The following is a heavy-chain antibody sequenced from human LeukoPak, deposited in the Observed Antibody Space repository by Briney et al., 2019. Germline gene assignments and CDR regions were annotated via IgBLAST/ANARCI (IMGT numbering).Heavy chain of an antibody. CDR2: IYYSGST. CDR3: ARLSGYFNPTFDY. D-gene: IGHD3-9*01. J-gene: IGHJ4*02. Sequence: SETLSLTCTVSGGSISSYYWSWIRQPPGKGLEWIGYIYYSGSTNYNPSLKSRVTISVDTSKNQFSLKLSSVTAADTAVYYCARLSGYFNPTFDYWGQGTLVTVSS. V-gene: IGHV4-59*08. CDR1: GGSISSYY.